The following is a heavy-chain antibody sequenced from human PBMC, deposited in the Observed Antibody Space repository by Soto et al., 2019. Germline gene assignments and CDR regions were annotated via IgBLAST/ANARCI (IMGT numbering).Heavy chain of an antibody. V-gene: IGHV3-72*01. CDR1: GFTFSDHY. CDR2: TRNKANSYTT. D-gene: IGHD1-1*01. CDR3: ARGGPGRGYYYYGMDV. Sequence: EVQLVESGGGLVQPGGSLRLSCAASGFTFSDHYMDWVRQAPGKGLERVGRTRNKANSYTTEYAASVKGRFTISRDDSKNSLYLQMNSLKTEDTAVYYCARGGPGRGYYYYGMDVWGQGTTVTVSS. J-gene: IGHJ6*02.